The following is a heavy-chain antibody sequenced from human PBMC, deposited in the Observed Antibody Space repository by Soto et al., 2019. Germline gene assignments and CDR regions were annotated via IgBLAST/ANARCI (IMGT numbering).Heavy chain of an antibody. CDR3: ASLLRGNWFDP. CDR2: IYYSGST. J-gene: IGHJ5*02. Sequence: SETLSLTCTVSGGSISSYYWSWIRQPPGKGLEWIGYIYYSGSTNYNPSLKSRVTILVDTSKNQFSLKLSSVTAADTAVYYCASLLRGNWFDPWGQGTLVTVSS. V-gene: IGHV4-59*01. D-gene: IGHD2-15*01. CDR1: GGSISSYY.